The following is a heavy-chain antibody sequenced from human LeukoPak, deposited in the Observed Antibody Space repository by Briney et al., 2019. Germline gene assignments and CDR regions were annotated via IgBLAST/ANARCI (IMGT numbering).Heavy chain of an antibody. V-gene: IGHV1-2*02. J-gene: IGHJ4*02. CDR3: ARDPPGGSGSSFDY. D-gene: IGHD3-10*01. CDR2: INPNSGGT. CDR1: GYTFTGYY. Sequence: ASVKVSCKASGYTFTGYYMHWVRQAPGQGLEWMGWINPNSGGTNYAQKFQGRVTMTRDTSISTAYMELSRLRSDDTAVYYCARDPPGGSGSSFDYWGQGTLVTVSS.